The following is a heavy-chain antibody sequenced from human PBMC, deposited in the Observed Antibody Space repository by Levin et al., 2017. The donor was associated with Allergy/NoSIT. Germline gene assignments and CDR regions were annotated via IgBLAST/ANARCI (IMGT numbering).Heavy chain of an antibody. V-gene: IGHV4-59*08. J-gene: IGHJ3*02. CDR3: ARQGVWGIAAADTGRDDAFDI. CDR2: IYYSGST. D-gene: IGHD6-13*01. CDR1: GGSISSYY. Sequence: SQTLSLTCTVSGGSISSYYWSWIRQPPGKGLEWIGYIYYSGSTNYNPSLKSRVTISVDTSKNQFSLKLSSVTAADTAVYYCARQGVWGIAAADTGRDDAFDIWGQGTMVTVSS.